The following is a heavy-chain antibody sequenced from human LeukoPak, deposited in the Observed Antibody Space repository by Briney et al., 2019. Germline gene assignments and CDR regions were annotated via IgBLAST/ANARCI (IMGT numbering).Heavy chain of an antibody. CDR2: IYYTGST. V-gene: IGHV4-39*01. CDR3: ARRGGSGRAFDY. D-gene: IGHD1-26*01. Sequence: SETLSLTCSVSGASISGGTYYWGWVRQPPGTGLEWIGSIYYTGSTYDNPSLKSRVTISVDTSKNQFSLELSSVTAADTAVYYCARRGGSGRAFDYWGQGTLVTVSS. J-gene: IGHJ4*02. CDR1: GASISGGTYY.